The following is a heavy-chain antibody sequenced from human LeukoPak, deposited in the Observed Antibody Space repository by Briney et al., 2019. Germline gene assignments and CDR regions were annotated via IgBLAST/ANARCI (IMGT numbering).Heavy chain of an antibody. D-gene: IGHD2-15*01. J-gene: IGHJ5*02. CDR2: IYYSGST. CDR1: GGSISSGGYY. Sequence: SETLSLTCTVSGGSISSGGYYWSWIRQHPGKGLEWIGYIYYSGSTYYNPSLKSRVTISVDTSKNQFSLKLSSVTAADTAVYYCARESNVVVVDPWGQGTLVTVSS. CDR3: ARESNVVVVDP. V-gene: IGHV4-31*03.